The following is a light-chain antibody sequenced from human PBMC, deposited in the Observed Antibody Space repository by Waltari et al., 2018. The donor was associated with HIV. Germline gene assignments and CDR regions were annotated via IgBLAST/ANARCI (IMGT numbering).Light chain of an antibody. Sequence: QSVLTQPPSVSGDPGPRVTTPCTANSSNLGAGCYDHWSQQLPGTAPKLLIYCNNYRPSGVPDRFSGSKSGTSASLAITGLQAEDEADYYCQSFDSRLSRWVFGGGTKLTVL. CDR1: SSNLGAGCY. CDR2: CNN. V-gene: IGLV1-40*01. CDR3: QSFDSRLSRWV. J-gene: IGLJ3*02.